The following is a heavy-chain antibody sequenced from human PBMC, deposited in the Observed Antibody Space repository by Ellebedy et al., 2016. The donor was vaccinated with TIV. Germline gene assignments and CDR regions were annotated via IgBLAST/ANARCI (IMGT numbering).Heavy chain of an antibody. J-gene: IGHJ3*02. D-gene: IGHD5-24*01. V-gene: IGHV5-51*01. CDR3: ARVRRCLHPAEAFDI. CDR1: GYSFTSYW. Sequence: GESLKIPCKGSGYSFTSYWIGWVRQMPGKGLEWMGIIYPGDSDTRYSPSFQGQVTISADKSISTAYLQWSSLKASDTAMYYCARVRRCLHPAEAFDIWGQGTMVTVSS. CDR2: IYPGDSDT.